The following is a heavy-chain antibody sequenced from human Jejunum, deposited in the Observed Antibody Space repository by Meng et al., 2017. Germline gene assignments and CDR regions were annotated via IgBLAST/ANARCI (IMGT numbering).Heavy chain of an antibody. CDR3: AKDGQWTDRLDY. D-gene: IGHD6-19*01. J-gene: IGHJ4*02. V-gene: IGHV3-30*18. CDR1: GFTFSSYY. CDR2: ILYDGSKT. Sequence: QVQLVESGGGVVQPGGSLRLSCAASGFTFSSYYMHWVRQAPGKGLEWVAVILYDGSKTYYADAVKGRFTISRDNSKNTLYLQMNSLRPEDTAVYYCAKDGQWTDRLDYWGLGTLVTVSS.